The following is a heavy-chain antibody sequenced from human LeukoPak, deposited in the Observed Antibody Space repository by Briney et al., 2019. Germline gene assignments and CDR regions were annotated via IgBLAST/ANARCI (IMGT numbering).Heavy chain of an antibody. Sequence: SETLSLTCGVSGGTVTTTNWWTWVRQPPGKGLEWIGEVHLDGRTNYNPSLESRLTMSVDLSENHISLKLTSVTAADTAVYYCARLSIVGATNFDYWGQGTLVTVSS. CDR3: ARLSIVGATNFDY. J-gene: IGHJ4*02. V-gene: IGHV4-4*02. CDR2: VHLDGRT. D-gene: IGHD1-26*01. CDR1: GGTVTTTNW.